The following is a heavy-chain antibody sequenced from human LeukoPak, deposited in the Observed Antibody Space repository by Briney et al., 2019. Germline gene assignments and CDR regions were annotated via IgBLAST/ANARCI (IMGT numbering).Heavy chain of an antibody. CDR3: AKVPNIASRHFDY. J-gene: IGHJ4*02. CDR1: GFTFSSYA. D-gene: IGHD5-12*01. Sequence: GGSLRLSCAASGFTFSSYAMSWVRQAPGKGLEWVSAISGSGGSTYYADSVKGRFTISRDNSKNTLYLQMNSLRAEDTAVYYRAKVPNIASRHFDYWGQGTLVTVSS. V-gene: IGHV3-23*01. CDR2: ISGSGGST.